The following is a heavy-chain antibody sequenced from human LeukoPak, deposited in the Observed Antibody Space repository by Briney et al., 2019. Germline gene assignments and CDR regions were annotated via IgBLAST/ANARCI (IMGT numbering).Heavy chain of an antibody. J-gene: IGHJ6*03. CDR2: ISAYNGNT. CDR3: ARGVELRYFDWYIHYYYYYMDV. CDR1: RYTFTSYG. Sequence: ASVKVSCKASRYTFTSYGISWVRQAPGQGLEGMGWISAYNGNTNYAQKLQGRVTMTRDTSISTAYMELSRLRSDDTAVYYCARGVELRYFDWYIHYYYYYMDVWGKGTTVTISS. V-gene: IGHV1-18*01. D-gene: IGHD3-9*01.